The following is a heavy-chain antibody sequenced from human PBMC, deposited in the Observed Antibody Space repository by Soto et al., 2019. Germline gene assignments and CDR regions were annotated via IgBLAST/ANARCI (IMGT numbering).Heavy chain of an antibody. CDR1: GGSISSGGYY. D-gene: IGHD3-16*01. Sequence: PSETLSLTCTVSGGSISSGGYYWSWIRQHPEKGLEWIGYIYYSGSTYYNPSLKSRVTISVDTSKNQFSLKLSSVTAADTAVYYCARVGGINGFDPWGQGTLVTVSS. V-gene: IGHV4-31*03. CDR3: ARVGGINGFDP. CDR2: IYYSGST. J-gene: IGHJ5*02.